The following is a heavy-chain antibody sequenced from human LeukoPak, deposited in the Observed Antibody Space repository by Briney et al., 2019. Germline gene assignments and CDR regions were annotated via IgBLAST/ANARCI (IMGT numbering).Heavy chain of an antibody. Sequence: GGSLRLSCLTFGFTFRDNGLGWVRKAPGLGLEWVIFIRSRIYGGAPEYAASVRGRFSVSRDDSESIAYLQMNNLKSEDTAVYYCARGQTVSGAKYYFDFWSPGTLVTVSS. CDR1: GFTFRDNG. CDR2: IRSRIYGGAP. J-gene: IGHJ4*02. D-gene: IGHD3-10*01. V-gene: IGHV3-49*04. CDR3: ARGQTVSGAKYYFDF.